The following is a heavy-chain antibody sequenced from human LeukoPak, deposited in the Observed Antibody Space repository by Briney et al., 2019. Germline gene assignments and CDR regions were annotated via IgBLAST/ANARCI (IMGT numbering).Heavy chain of an antibody. CDR2: IKEDGTVK. CDR1: GFTFSRYW. J-gene: IGHJ4*02. CDR3: ARVTDGDYPDY. Sequence: GGSLRLSCAASGFTFSRYWMSWVRQAPGKGLEWVANIKEDGTVKYYVESVKDRFAISRDNAKNSLYLQMNSLRAEDTAVYYCARVTDGDYPDYWGQGTLVIVSS. V-gene: IGHV3-7*02. D-gene: IGHD4-17*01.